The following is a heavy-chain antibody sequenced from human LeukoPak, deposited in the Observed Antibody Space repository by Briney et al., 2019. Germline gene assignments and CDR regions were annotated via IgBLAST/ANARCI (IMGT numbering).Heavy chain of an antibody. CDR1: GGSISSYY. J-gene: IGHJ4*02. Sequence: SETLSLTCTVSGGSISSYYWSRIRQPPGKGLEWIGYIYYSGSTNYNPSLKSRVTISVDTSKNQFSLKLSSVTAADTAVYYCARNVDTAMAHDYWGQGTLVTVSS. CDR3: ARNVDTAMAHDY. D-gene: IGHD5-18*01. V-gene: IGHV4-59*08. CDR2: IYYSGST.